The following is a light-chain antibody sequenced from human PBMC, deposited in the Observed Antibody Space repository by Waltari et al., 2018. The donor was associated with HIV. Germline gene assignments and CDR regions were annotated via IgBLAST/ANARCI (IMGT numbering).Light chain of an antibody. V-gene: IGLV1-40*01. J-gene: IGLJ2*01. CDR1: GPNIGAGYD. Sequence: QSVLTQPPSVSAAPGQRVTLSCPGSGPNIGAGYDVHWYQQLPGTAPKLLIYGNTNRPSGVPDRFSGSKSGTSASLAITGLQAEDEADYYCQSLRVFGGGTKLTVL. CDR2: GNT. CDR3: QSLRV.